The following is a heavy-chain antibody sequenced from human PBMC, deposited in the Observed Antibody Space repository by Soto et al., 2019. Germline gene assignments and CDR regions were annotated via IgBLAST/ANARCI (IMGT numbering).Heavy chain of an antibody. CDR3: ERHDYGYYFDY. CDR2: IHYSGST. D-gene: IGHD4-17*01. Sequence: PSETLSLTCTVSGDSISSGAYYWSWIRQHPGKGLEWIGYIHYSGSTYYNPSLRGRLTMSVDTSENQFSLSLSSVTAADTAVYYCERHDYGYYFDYWGQGTLVTVYS. J-gene: IGHJ4*02. CDR1: GDSISSGAYY. V-gene: IGHV4-31*03.